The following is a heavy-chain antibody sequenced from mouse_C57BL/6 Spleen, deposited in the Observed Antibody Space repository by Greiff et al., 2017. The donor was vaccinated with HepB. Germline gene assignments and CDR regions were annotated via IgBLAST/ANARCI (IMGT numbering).Heavy chain of an antibody. CDR2: IDPNSGGT. J-gene: IGHJ2*01. V-gene: IGHV1-72*01. D-gene: IGHD4-1*01. CDR3: VRVVGVYYFDY. CDR1: GYTFTSYW. Sequence: VQLQQPGAELVQPGASVKLSCTASGYTFTSYWMHWVKQRPGRGLEWLGRIDPNSGGTKYNEKFKSKATLTVDKPSRSAYMQLSSLTSEDSAVYSCVRVVGVYYFDYWGQGTTLTVSS.